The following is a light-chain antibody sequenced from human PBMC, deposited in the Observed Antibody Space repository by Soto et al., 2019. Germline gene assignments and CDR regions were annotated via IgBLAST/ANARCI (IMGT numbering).Light chain of an antibody. J-gene: IGKJ1*01. V-gene: IGKV1-5*03. Sequence: DIQMTQSPSTLSASVGDRVTITCRASQSISSWLARCQQKPGKAPKLLIYQASVLESGVPSRFSGSGSGTEFTLTISSLQPDDFATYYCQQYSSFPWTFGQGTKVEIK. CDR2: QAS. CDR3: QQYSSFPWT. CDR1: QSISSW.